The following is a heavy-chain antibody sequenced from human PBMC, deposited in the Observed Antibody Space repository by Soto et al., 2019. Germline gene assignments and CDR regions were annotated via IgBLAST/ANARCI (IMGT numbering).Heavy chain of an antibody. D-gene: IGHD3-16*01. CDR2: IGVGGDT. CDR3: AREIKDKIMNHYYNRVDV. J-gene: IGHJ6*02. V-gene: IGHV3-13*01. CDR1: GFTFSTSD. Sequence: EVQLVESGGGLVQPGGSLRLSCAASGFTFSTSDMHWVRQPTGKGLQWVSGIGVGGDTYYADSVKGRFTISRENAKNSXXLQMNSLRDGDTAVYYCAREIKDKIMNHYYNRVDVWGQGTTVTVSS.